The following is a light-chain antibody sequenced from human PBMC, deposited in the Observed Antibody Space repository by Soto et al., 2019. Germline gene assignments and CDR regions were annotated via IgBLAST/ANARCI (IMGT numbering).Light chain of an antibody. CDR3: QQYHSSPFT. CDR2: VAS. J-gene: IGKJ3*01. Sequence: EIVLTQSPGTLSLSPGERATLSCRASQTITNYYLAWYQQKTGQAPMLLIYVASSRATDIPDRFSCSGSGTDFTLTISRLEPEDFAVYYCQQYHSSPFTFGPGTKVDI. CDR1: QTITNYY. V-gene: IGKV3-20*01.